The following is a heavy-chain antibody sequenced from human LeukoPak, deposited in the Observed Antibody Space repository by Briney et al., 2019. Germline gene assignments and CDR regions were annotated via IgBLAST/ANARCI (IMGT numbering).Heavy chain of an antibody. CDR2: IYYSGST. CDR3: ARAAGYYGSENWFDP. D-gene: IGHD3-10*01. CDR1: GGSISSSSYY. V-gene: IGHV4-39*07. Sequence: SETLSLTCTVSGGSISSSSYYWGWIRQPPGKGLEWIGSIYYSGSTYYNPSLKSRVTISVDTSKNQFSLKLSSVTAADTAVYYCARAAGYYGSENWFDPWGQGTLVTVSS. J-gene: IGHJ5*02.